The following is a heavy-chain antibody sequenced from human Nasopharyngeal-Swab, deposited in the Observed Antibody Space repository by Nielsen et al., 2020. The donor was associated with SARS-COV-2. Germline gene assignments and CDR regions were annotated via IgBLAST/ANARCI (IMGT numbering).Heavy chain of an antibody. J-gene: IGHJ4*02. CDR2: INWNSGSP. V-gene: IGHV3-9*01. D-gene: IGHD3-22*01. Sequence: SLKISCAASGFTFDHYAMNWVRQAPGKGLEWVSGINWNSGSPGYADSVKGRFTISRDNAKNSLYLEMNSLRAEDTAVYYCLRGDRRDYWGPGTLVSVSS. CDR1: GFTFDHYA. CDR3: LRGDRRDY.